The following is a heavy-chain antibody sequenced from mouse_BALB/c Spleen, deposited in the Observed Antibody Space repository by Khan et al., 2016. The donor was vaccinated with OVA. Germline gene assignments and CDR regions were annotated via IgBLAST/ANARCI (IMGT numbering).Heavy chain of an antibody. CDR2: ISSGSTYT. Sequence: EVELVESGGGLVRPGGSLKLSCAASGFSFTSYTMSWVRQTPEKRLEWVATISSGSTYTYYPDSVKGRFTISRANAKNTLYLQMSSLKSEDTAMYYCTRDGNYAHWYFDVWGAGTTVTVSS. CDR3: TRDGNYAHWYFDV. D-gene: IGHD2-1*01. CDR1: GFSFTSYT. V-gene: IGHV5-6-4*01. J-gene: IGHJ1*01.